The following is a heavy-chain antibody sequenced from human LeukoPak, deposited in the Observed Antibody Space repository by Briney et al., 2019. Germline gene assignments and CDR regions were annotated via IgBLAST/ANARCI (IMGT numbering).Heavy chain of an antibody. D-gene: IGHD1-26*01. CDR3: VRDLGGRSGH. Sequence: GGSLRLSCAASGFTFSSNWMHWVRQAPGRGLVWVSRSNEDGSTTNYADSVKGRFTISRDNAKNTLYLQMNSLTAEDTAVYYCVRDLGGRSGHWGQGTLVTVSS. CDR1: GFTFSSNW. CDR2: SNEDGSTT. J-gene: IGHJ4*02. V-gene: IGHV3-74*01.